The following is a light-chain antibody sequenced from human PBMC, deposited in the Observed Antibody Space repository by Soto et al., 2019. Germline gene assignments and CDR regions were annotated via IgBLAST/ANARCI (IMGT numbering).Light chain of an antibody. J-gene: IGKJ1*01. V-gene: IGKV3-20*01. Sequence: DIVLTQSPGTLSLSPGERATLSCRASQTVSSSSLAWYQQKPGQAPRLLIFGASTRAAGFPDRFSGSGSGTDFTLTISRLEPEDFAVYYCQQYGSSPLTFGQGTKVDIK. CDR1: QTVSSSS. CDR3: QQYGSSPLT. CDR2: GAS.